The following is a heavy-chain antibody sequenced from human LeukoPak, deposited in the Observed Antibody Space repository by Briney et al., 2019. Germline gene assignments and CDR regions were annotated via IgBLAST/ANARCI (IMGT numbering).Heavy chain of an antibody. D-gene: IGHD2-2*01. CDR3: ARGRYCSSTSCHHAFDI. CDR2: ISSSSSYI. V-gene: IGHV3-21*01. Sequence: GGSLRLSCAASGFTFSSYSMNWVRQAPGKGLEWVSSISSSSSYIYYADSVKGRFTISRDNAKNSLYLQMNSLRAEDTAVYYCARGRYCSSTSCHHAFDIWGQGTMVTVSS. CDR1: GFTFSSYS. J-gene: IGHJ3*02.